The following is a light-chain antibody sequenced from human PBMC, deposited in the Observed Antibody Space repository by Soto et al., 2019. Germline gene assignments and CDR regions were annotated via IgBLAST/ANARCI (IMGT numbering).Light chain of an antibody. CDR3: QQYGSLSWT. CDR1: QSVSGSY. J-gene: IGKJ1*01. Sequence: EIVLTQSPGTLSLSPGERATLSCRASQSVSGSYLAWYQQKPGQAPRIIIFGASGRATGIPDRFSGSGSGTDFTLTISRLEPEDFAVYYCQQYGSLSWTFGQGTKVDIK. CDR2: GAS. V-gene: IGKV3-20*01.